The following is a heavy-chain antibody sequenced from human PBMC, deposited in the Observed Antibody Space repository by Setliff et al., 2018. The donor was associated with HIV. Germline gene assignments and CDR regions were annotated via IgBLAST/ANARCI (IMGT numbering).Heavy chain of an antibody. Sequence: PGESLKISCKGSGYTFTSYWIGWVRQMPGKGLEWMGIIYPGDSKAQYSPSFEGQVTFSVDTSISTAYLHWSSLKASDTAIYYCARLHDCGGDCYFDYWGQGTMVTVSS. CDR2: IYPGDSKA. CDR3: ARLHDCGGDCYFDY. J-gene: IGHJ4*02. V-gene: IGHV5-51*01. CDR1: GYTFTSYW. D-gene: IGHD2-21*02.